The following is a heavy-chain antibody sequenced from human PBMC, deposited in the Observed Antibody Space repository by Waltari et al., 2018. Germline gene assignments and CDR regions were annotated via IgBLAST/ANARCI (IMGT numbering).Heavy chain of an antibody. Sequence: QVQLVQSGAEVKKPGASVKVACKASGYTFTIYGISWVRPAPGEGLEWMGWISAYNGNTNYAQKLQGRVTMTTDTSTSTAYMELRSLRSDDTAVYYCARTAGGGNSDRPYDYWGQGTLVTVSS. CDR1: GYTFTIYG. CDR3: ARTAGGGNSDRPYDY. J-gene: IGHJ4*02. D-gene: IGHD2-21*02. CDR2: ISAYNGNT. V-gene: IGHV1-18*01.